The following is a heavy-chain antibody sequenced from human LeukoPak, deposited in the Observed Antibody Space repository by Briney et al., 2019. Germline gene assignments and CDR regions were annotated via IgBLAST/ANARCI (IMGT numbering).Heavy chain of an antibody. V-gene: IGHV3-74*01. Sequence: PGGSLRLSCVASGFTFSSYWMHWVRQAPGKGPVWVSRINNDGSGTTYADSVKGRFTISRDDAKNTLYLQMNSLRAEDTAVYLRGGESTWSWGQGTLVTVSS. CDR2: INNDGSGT. J-gene: IGHJ5*02. CDR1: GFTFSSYW. CDR3: GGESTWS. D-gene: IGHD2-15*01.